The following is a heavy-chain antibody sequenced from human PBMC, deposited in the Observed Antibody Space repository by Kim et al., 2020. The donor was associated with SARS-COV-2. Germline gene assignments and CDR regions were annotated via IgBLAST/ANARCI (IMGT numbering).Heavy chain of an antibody. D-gene: IGHD1-26*01. Sequence: GSTSYAKKFRGRVTITRDTSTSTVYMELSSLRSEDTAVYYCARDVGWFDPWGQGTLVTVSS. V-gene: IGHV1-46*01. CDR2: GST. CDR3: ARDVGWFDP. J-gene: IGHJ5*02.